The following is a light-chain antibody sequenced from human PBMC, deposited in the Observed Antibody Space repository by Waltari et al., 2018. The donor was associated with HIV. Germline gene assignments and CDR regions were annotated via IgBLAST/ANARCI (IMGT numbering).Light chain of an antibody. J-gene: IGLJ2*01. CDR3: ISYAGNNKGV. Sequence: QSALTQPPSASGSPGQSVTIACTGTSSDVGAYDSVSGFQQPRGRAPKLLILEVNRRPSGVPDRFVGSKSGNTSSLTVSGLLTEDEAYYYCISYAGNNKGVFGGGTKLTVL. V-gene: IGLV2-8*01. CDR2: EVN. CDR1: SSDVGAYDS.